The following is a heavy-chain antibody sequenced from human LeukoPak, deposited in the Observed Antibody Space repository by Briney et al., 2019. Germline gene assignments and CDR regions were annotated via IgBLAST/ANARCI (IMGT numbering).Heavy chain of an antibody. V-gene: IGHV1-18*01. J-gene: IGHJ4*02. CDR2: ISAYNGNT. CDR1: GYTFTSYG. D-gene: IGHD6-13*01. CDR3: ARDWGIAAAGIPDY. Sequence: GASVKVSCKASGYTFTSYGISWVRQAPGQGLEWMGGISAYNGNTNYAQKLQGRVTMTTDTSTSTAYMELRSLRSDDTAVYYCARDWGIAAAGIPDYWGQGTLVTVSS.